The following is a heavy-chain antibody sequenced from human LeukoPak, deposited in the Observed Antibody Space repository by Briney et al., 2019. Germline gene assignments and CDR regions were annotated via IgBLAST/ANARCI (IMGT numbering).Heavy chain of an antibody. Sequence: SETLSLTCTVSGGSISSYYWSWIRQPPGKGLEWIGYIYYSGSTNYNPSLKSRVTISVDTSKNQFSLKLSSVTAADTAVYCCVRRGQKDAFDIWGQGTMVTVSS. CDR3: VRRGQKDAFDI. V-gene: IGHV4-59*08. J-gene: IGHJ3*02. CDR2: IYYSGST. CDR1: GGSISSYY.